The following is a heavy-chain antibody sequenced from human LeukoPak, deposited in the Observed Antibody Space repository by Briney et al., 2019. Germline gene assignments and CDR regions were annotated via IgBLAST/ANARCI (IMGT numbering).Heavy chain of an antibody. CDR3: ARGKSSSWYYFDY. V-gene: IGHV3-30*02. D-gene: IGHD6-13*01. CDR1: GFTFSSYG. CDR2: IRYDGSNK. J-gene: IGHJ4*02. Sequence: GGSLRLSCAASGFTFSSYGMHWVRQAPGKGLEWVAFIRYDGSNKYYADSVKGRFTISRDNSKNTLYLQMNSLRAEDTAVYYCARGKSSSWYYFDYWGQGTLVTVSS.